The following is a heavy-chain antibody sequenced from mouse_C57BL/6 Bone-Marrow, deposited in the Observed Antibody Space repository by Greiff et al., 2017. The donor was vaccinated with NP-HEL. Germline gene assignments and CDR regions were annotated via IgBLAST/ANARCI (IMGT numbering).Heavy chain of an antibody. D-gene: IGHD3-2*02. CDR1: GYTFTDYY. CDR3: ARQLRLRDY. CDR2: IYPGSGNT. J-gene: IGHJ2*01. V-gene: IGHV1-76*01. Sequence: QVQLKESGAELVRPGASVKLSCKASGYTFTDYYINWVKQRPGQGLEWIARIYPGSGNTYYNEKFKGKATLTAEKSSSTAYMQLSSLTSEDSAVYFCARQLRLRDYWGQGTTLTVSS.